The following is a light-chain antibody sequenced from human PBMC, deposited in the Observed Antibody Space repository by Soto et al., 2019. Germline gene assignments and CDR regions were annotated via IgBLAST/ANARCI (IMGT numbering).Light chain of an antibody. CDR2: DAS. CDR3: QQRSIWPWT. J-gene: IGKJ1*01. Sequence: EIVLTQSPATLSLSPGERATLSCWASQSVSNYFVWYQQKPGQAPRLLIYDASKRATGIPARFSGSGSGTDFTLTISSLEPEDFAVYYCQQRSIWPWTFGQGTQVDIK. CDR1: QSVSNY. V-gene: IGKV3-11*01.